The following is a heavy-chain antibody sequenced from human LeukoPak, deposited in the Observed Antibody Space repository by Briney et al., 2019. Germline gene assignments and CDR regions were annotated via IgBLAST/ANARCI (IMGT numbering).Heavy chain of an antibody. V-gene: IGHV3-21*01. D-gene: IGHD2-2*01. J-gene: IGHJ4*02. CDR3: ARKYCSTTSCLFDN. Sequence: GGSLRLSCAASGFTFSSYSMNWVRQAPGKGLEWVSSISSSSRYIYYADSVKGRFTISRDNAKNSLYLQMNSLRAEDTAVYYCARKYCSTTSCLFDNWGQGTLVTVSS. CDR1: GFTFSSYS. CDR2: ISSSSRYI.